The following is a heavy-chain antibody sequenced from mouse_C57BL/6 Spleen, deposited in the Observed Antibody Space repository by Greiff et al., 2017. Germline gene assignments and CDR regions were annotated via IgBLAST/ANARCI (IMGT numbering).Heavy chain of an antibody. CDR1: GYTFTSYW. CDR2: IDPNSGGT. CDR3: ARWNVDYGNPGSAMDY. V-gene: IGHV1-72*01. Sequence: QVQLQQPGAELVKPGASVKLSCKASGYTFTSYWMHWVKQRPGRGLEWIGRIDPNSGGTKYNEKFKSKATLTVDKPSSTAYMQLSSLSSEESAVYYCARWNVDYGNPGSAMDYWGQGTSVTVSS. D-gene: IGHD2-1*01. J-gene: IGHJ4*01.